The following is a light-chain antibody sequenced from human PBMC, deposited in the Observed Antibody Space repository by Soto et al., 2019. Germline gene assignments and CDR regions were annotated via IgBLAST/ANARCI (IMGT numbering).Light chain of an antibody. V-gene: IGKV3-15*01. CDR1: RSVSGF. CDR3: QQYDNWPWT. J-gene: IGKJ1*01. CDR2: DAS. Sequence: EIGLTQSPATLSLSAGERATLSCRASRSVSGFLAWYQQKPGQAPRLLIYDASTRAPGFPARFSGSGYGTDFNLTISSLQSEDFAVYYCQQYDNWPWTFGQGTKVDIK.